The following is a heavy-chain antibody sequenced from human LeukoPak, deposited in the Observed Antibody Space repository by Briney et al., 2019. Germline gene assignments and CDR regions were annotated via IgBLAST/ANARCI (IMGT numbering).Heavy chain of an antibody. CDR3: AREETRTYSSGNDAFDI. CDR1: GYTFTGYY. CDR2: INPNSGGT. Sequence: GASVKVSCKASGYTFTGYYMHWVRQAPGQGLEWMGWINPNSGGTNYAQKFQGRVTMIRDTSISTAYMELSRLRSDDTAVYYCAREETRTYSSGNDAFDIWGQGTMVTVSS. J-gene: IGHJ3*02. V-gene: IGHV1-2*02. D-gene: IGHD6-19*01.